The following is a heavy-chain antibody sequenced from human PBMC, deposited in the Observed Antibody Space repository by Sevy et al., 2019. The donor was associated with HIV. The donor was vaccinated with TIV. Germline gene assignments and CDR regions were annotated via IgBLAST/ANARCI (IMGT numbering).Heavy chain of an antibody. Sequence: GGSLRLSCGASGFAFSRYGMHWVRQAPGKGLEWVVVIWHDGNYKYYADSVKGRFTISRDNSKNTLYLQMNSLRGDDSAVYFCARDPLYYSHRDSYHLKYYFDYWGQGTHVTVSS. J-gene: IGHJ4*02. CDR2: IWHDGNYK. CDR3: ARDPLYYSHRDSYHLKYYFDY. CDR1: GFAFSRYG. V-gene: IGHV3-33*01. D-gene: IGHD3-10*01.